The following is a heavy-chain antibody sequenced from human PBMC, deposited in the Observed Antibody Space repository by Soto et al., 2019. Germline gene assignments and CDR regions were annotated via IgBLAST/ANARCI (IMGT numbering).Heavy chain of an antibody. V-gene: IGHV4-59*01. Sequence: QVQLQESGPGLVKPSETLSLTCTVSGGSISSYYWSWIRQPPGKGLEWIGYIYYSGSTNYNPSLKSRVTISVDTSKNQFSLKLSSVTAADTAVYYCATGDPIGYGDFAPFDYWGQGTLVTVSS. CDR3: ATGDPIGYGDFAPFDY. CDR1: GGSISSYY. CDR2: IYYSGST. D-gene: IGHD4-17*01. J-gene: IGHJ4*02.